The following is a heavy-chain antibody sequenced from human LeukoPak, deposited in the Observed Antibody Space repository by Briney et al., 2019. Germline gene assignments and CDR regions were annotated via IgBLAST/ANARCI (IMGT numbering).Heavy chain of an antibody. CDR3: AKAGRYYMDV. CDR2: ISWDGGST. Sequence: GGSLRLSCAASGFTFDDYAMHWVRQAPGKGLEWVSLISWDGGSTYYADSVKGRFTISRDNSKNSLYLQMNSLRAEDTAVYYCAKAGRYYMDVWGKGTTVTVSS. CDR1: GFTFDDYA. J-gene: IGHJ6*03. V-gene: IGHV3-43D*03.